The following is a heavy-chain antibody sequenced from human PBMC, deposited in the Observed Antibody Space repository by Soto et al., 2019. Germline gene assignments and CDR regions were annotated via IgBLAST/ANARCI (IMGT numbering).Heavy chain of an antibody. CDR3: ARAVGFGELFGPLPYYMDV. D-gene: IGHD3-10*01. CDR2: IIPILGIA. Sequence: SVKVSCQASGGPLRSYSMRWVRQAPGQGLDWMGRIIPILGIANYAQKFQGRVPITADKSTSTAYMELSSLRSEETAVYYCARAVGFGELFGPLPYYMDVWGKGTTVTVSS. V-gene: IGHV1-69*02. CDR1: GGPLRSYS. J-gene: IGHJ6*03.